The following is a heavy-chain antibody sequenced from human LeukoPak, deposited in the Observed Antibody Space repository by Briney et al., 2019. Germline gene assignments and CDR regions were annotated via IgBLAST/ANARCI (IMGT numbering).Heavy chain of an antibody. Sequence: GGSLRLSCAASGFTFSDYYMSWIRQAPGKGLEWVSYISSSGSTIYYANSVKGRFTISRDNAKNSLYLQMNSLRAEDTAVYYWVGSSSKFPYYYYMDVWGKGTTVTVSS. CDR1: GFTFSDYY. J-gene: IGHJ6*03. CDR2: ISSSGSTI. D-gene: IGHD6-6*01. V-gene: IGHV3-11*04. CDR3: VGSSSKFPYYYYMDV.